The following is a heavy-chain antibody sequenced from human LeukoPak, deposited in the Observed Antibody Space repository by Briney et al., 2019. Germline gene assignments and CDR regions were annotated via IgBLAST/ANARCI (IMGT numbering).Heavy chain of an antibody. CDR1: GLTFNNYA. J-gene: IGHJ4*02. Sequence: QPGGSLRLSCAVSGLTFNNYAMSWVRQAPGKGLEWVSAISKSGDHTYYAASAKGRFTIYRDNSKNTQYLQMNSLRAEDTAVYYCARDLGYCTNGVCHTRFDYWGQGTLVAVS. CDR2: ISKSGDHT. CDR3: ARDLGYCTNGVCHTRFDY. V-gene: IGHV3-23*01. D-gene: IGHD2-8*01.